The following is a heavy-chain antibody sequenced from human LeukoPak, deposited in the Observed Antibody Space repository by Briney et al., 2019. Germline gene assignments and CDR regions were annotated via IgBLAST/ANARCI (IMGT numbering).Heavy chain of an antibody. Sequence: PETLSLTCTVSGGSITTYYYNWIRQPPGKGLEWIGYIYYGGSTNYNPSLKSRVTMSVDTSKKQISLKLNSVTAADTAVYYCARQAALNYYYYMDVWGLGTTVTVSS. D-gene: IGHD6-25*01. J-gene: IGHJ6*03. V-gene: IGHV4-59*01. CDR1: GGSITTYY. CDR2: IYYGGST. CDR3: ARQAALNYYYYMDV.